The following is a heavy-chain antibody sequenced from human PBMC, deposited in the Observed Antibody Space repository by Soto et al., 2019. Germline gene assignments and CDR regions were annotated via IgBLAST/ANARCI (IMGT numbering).Heavy chain of an antibody. CDR3: TALWYYSEASGF. V-gene: IGHV3-15*01. CDR1: GLSFRQIW. CDR2: IKTNVAGGAT. J-gene: IGHJ4*02. Sequence: EVRLVESGGGLVKPGGSLRLSCAASGLSFRQIWLSWVRQAPGKGLEWVGRIKTNVAGGATDYAAPLKGRCSISRDDSKNTLYLQLNDLKTEDTAVYYCTALWYYSEASGFWGQGTLVTVSS. D-gene: IGHD6-19*01.